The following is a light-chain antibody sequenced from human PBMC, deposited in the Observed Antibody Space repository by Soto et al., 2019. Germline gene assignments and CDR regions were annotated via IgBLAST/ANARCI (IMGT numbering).Light chain of an antibody. J-gene: IGKJ5*01. CDR2: GAS. CDR3: QQYYSYPIT. V-gene: IGKV3-20*01. CDR1: QSVSSSY. Sequence: EIVLTQSPCTLSLSPGERATLSCRASQSVSSSYLAWYQQKPGQAPRLRIYGASNRATGIPDRFSGSGSGTDFTLTISSLQPEDFATYYCQQYYSYPITFGQGTRLEIK.